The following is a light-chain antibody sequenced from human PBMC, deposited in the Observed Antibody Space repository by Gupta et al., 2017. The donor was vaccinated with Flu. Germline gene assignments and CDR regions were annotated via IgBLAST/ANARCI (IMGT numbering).Light chain of an antibody. Sequence: EIVMTQSPDSLAVSLGERATINCKPSQTLLYNSNNRNYLAWYQRKPGQPPKLLIHWASARESGVPDRFSGSGSGTDFTLTISGLQAEDVAVYYCQQYYTTPFSFGGGTKVEIK. V-gene: IGKV4-1*01. CDR1: QTLLYNSNNRNY. J-gene: IGKJ4*01. CDR3: QQYYTTPFS. CDR2: WAS.